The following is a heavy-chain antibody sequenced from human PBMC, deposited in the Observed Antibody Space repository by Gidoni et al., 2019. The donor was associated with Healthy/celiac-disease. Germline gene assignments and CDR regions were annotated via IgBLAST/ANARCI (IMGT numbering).Heavy chain of an antibody. CDR2: IIPILGIA. Sequence: QVQLVQSGAEVTKPGSSVKVSCKAAGGPFSSYAISWVRQAPGQGLEWMGRIIPILGIANYAQKCQGRVTITADKSTSTAYMELSSLRSEDTAVYYCARPTRKFVDIVATTPNYYYYGMDVWGQGTTVTVSS. CDR1: GGPFSSYA. CDR3: ARPTRKFVDIVATTPNYYYYGMDV. D-gene: IGHD5-12*01. V-gene: IGHV1-69*04. J-gene: IGHJ6*02.